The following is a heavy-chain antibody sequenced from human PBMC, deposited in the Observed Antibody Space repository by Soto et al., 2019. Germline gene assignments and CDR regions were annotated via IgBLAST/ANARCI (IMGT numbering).Heavy chain of an antibody. CDR3: ARSHVDTAMVFLYYYGMDV. D-gene: IGHD5-18*01. V-gene: IGHV4-59*01. J-gene: IGHJ6*02. CDR1: GGSISSYY. Sequence: KASETLSLTCTVSGGSISSYYWSWIRQPPGKGLEWIGYIYYSGSTNYNPSLKSRVTISVDTSKNQFSLKLSSVTAADTAVYYCARSHVDTAMVFLYYYGMDVWGQGTTVTVSS. CDR2: IYYSGST.